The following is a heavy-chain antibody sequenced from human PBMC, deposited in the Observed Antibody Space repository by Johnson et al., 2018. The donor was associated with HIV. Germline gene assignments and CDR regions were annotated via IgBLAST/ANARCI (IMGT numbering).Heavy chain of an antibody. CDR1: GFTVSANY. Sequence: MLLVESGGDLVQPGGSLRLSCTASGFTVSANYMSWVRQAPGKGLEWVSVIYSGGSTYYADSVKGRFIISRDNSKNTLNRQMNSLRAEDTAVYYCARGIAAAAMTLHAFDIWGQGAVVTVPS. CDR3: ARGIAAAAMTLHAFDI. CDR2: IYSGGST. J-gene: IGHJ3*02. D-gene: IGHD6-13*01. V-gene: IGHV3-66*01.